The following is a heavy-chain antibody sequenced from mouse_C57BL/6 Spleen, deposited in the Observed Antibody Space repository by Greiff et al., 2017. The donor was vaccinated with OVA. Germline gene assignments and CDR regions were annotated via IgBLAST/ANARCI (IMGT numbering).Heavy chain of an antibody. D-gene: IGHD2-4*01. V-gene: IGHV1-64*01. J-gene: IGHJ4*01. CDR3: AREDDYDGEGYYAMDY. CDR1: GYTFTSYW. CDR2: INPNSGST. Sequence: QVQLQQPGAELVKPGASVKLSCKASGYTFTSYWMHWVKQRPGQGLEWIGMINPNSGSTNYNEKFKSKATLTVDNSSSTAYMQRTSLTSEDSAVYYCAREDDYDGEGYYAMDYWGQGTSVTVAS.